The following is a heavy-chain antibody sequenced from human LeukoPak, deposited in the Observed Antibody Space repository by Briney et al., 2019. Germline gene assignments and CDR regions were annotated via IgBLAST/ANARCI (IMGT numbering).Heavy chain of an antibody. CDR2: IYYSGST. CDR3: ARDKRLKIVGATFTFDY. D-gene: IGHD1-26*01. V-gene: IGHV4-39*07. J-gene: IGHJ4*02. CDR1: GGSISSSSYY. Sequence: SETLSLTCTVSGGSISSSSYYWGWIRQPPGKGLEWIGSIYYSGSTYYNPSLKSRVTISVDTSKNQFSLKLSSVTAADTAVYYCARDKRLKIVGATFTFDYWGQGTLVTVSS.